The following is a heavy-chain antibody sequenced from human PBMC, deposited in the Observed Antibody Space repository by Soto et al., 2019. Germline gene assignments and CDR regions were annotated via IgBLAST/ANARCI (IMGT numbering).Heavy chain of an antibody. J-gene: IGHJ6*02. D-gene: IGHD1-1*01. Sequence: QVQLVQSGAEVKKPGASVKVSCKASGYTFTSYDIDWVRQATGQGLEWMGCMNPNSGNTVYAQKYQGRVTMTRNTSISTAYMELSSLRSEDTAMYYCARERNMYGFDVWGQGTTVTVYS. V-gene: IGHV1-8*01. CDR3: ARERNMYGFDV. CDR1: GYTFTSYD. CDR2: MNPNSGNT.